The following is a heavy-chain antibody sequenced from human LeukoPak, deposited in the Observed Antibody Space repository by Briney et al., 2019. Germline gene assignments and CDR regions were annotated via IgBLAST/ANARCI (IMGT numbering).Heavy chain of an antibody. CDR2: VHYSGSS. J-gene: IGHJ5*02. CDR3: AKGVVPAASNWFDP. D-gene: IGHD2-2*01. V-gene: IGHV4-61*01. CDR1: GGSVSSSSYY. Sequence: SETLSLTCTVPGGSVSSSSYYWSWVRQPPGKGLEWIGYVHYSGSSDYNPSLKSRVTMSVDTSKNQFSLKVSSVTAADTAVYYCAKGVVPAASNWFDPWGQGTLVTVSS.